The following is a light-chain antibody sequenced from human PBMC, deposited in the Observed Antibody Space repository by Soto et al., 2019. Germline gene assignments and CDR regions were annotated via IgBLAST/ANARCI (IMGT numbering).Light chain of an antibody. CDR1: QSVSNSY. Sequence: EIVLTQSPGTLSLSPGERATLSYSTNQSVSNSYLAWYQQKAGQAPRLLIYGASTRATGIPARFSGSGSGTEFTLTISSLQSEDFAVYYCQQYINWPALTFGGGTKVDNK. CDR2: GAS. CDR3: QQYINWPALT. J-gene: IGKJ4*01. V-gene: IGKV3-15*01.